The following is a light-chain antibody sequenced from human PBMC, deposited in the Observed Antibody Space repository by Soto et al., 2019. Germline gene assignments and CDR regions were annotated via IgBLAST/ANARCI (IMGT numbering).Light chain of an antibody. CDR3: CSYAGSGTDNYV. V-gene: IGLV2-23*01. CDR1: SSDIGTYNL. CDR2: EGI. Sequence: QSALTQPASVSGSPGQSITISGTGTSSDIGTYNLVSWYQHYPGKAPKLMIDEGIKRPSGVSNRFSGSKSGNTAFLTISGLQAEDEADFYCCSYAGSGTDNYVFGSGTKVTVL. J-gene: IGLJ1*01.